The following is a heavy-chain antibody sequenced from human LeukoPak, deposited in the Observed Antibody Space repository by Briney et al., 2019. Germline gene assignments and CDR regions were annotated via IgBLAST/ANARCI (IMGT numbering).Heavy chain of an antibody. Sequence: GGSLRLSCAASGFTFSDYYMSWIRQTPEKGLEWVSYISNSGSAIYYADSVKGRFTTSRDNSKNSLYLQLNSLRDVDTAVYFCARDRLPYYDTSGESSTDYWGQGILVTVSS. CDR3: ARDRLPYYDTSGESSTDY. D-gene: IGHD3-22*01. V-gene: IGHV3-11*01. CDR2: ISNSGSAI. J-gene: IGHJ4*02. CDR1: GFTFSDYY.